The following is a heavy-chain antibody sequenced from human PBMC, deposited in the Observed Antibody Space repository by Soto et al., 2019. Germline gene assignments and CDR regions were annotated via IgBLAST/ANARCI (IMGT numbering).Heavy chain of an antibody. Sequence: PGGSLRLSCAASGFTFSSYAMSWVRQAPGKGLEWVSAISGSGGSTYYADSVKGRFTISRYNSKNTLYLQMNSLRAEDTAVYYCAKDSSDGSAPMDVWGQGTTVTVSS. V-gene: IGHV3-23*01. D-gene: IGHD3-10*01. J-gene: IGHJ6*02. CDR2: ISGSGGST. CDR3: AKDSSDGSAPMDV. CDR1: GFTFSSYA.